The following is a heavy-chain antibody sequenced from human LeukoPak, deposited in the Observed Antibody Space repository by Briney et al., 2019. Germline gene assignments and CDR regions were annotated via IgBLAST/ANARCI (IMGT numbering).Heavy chain of an antibody. CDR1: GGPISSGDYY. CDR3: ARDVWSGYYTYFDY. CDR2: IYYSGST. J-gene: IGHJ4*02. Sequence: SETLSLTCTVSGGPISSGDYYWSWIRQPPGKGLEWIGYIYYSGSTYYNPSLKSRVTISVDTSKNQFSLKLSSVTAADSAVYYCARDVWSGYYTYFDYWGQGTLVTVSS. V-gene: IGHV4-30-4*01. D-gene: IGHD3-3*01.